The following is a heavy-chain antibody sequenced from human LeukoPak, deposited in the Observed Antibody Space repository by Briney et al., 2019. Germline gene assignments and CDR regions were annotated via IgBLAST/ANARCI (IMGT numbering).Heavy chain of an antibody. CDR2: ISNNGGST. Sequence: GGSLRLSCSASGFTFSRYAMHWVRQAPGKGLEYVSAISNNGGSTYYADSVKGRFTISRDNSKNTLYLQMSSLRAEDTAVYYCMKDLDNHYYQTLFDYWGQGTLVTVSS. V-gene: IGHV3-64D*06. CDR1: GFTFSRYA. CDR3: MKDLDNHYYQTLFDY. D-gene: IGHD1-14*01. J-gene: IGHJ4*02.